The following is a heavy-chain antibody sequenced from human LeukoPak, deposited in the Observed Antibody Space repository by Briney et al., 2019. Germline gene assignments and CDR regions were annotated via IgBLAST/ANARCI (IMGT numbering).Heavy chain of an antibody. CDR1: GFTFSDYY. Sequence: GGSLRLSCAASGFTFSDYYMSWIRQAPGKGLEWVSYISSSGSTIYYADSVKGRFTISRDNSKNTLYLQMNSLRAEDTAVYYCTRGVRDILSGYYTDYYFYYMDVWGKGTTVTVSS. CDR3: TRGVRDILSGYYTDYYFYYMDV. D-gene: IGHD3-3*01. CDR2: ISSSGSTI. V-gene: IGHV3-11*04. J-gene: IGHJ6*03.